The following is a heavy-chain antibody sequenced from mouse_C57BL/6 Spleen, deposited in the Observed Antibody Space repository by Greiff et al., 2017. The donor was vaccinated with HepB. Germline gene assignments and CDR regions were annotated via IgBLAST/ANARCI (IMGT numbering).Heavy chain of an antibody. CDR3: ARYYYGRGYFDV. CDR1: GYTFTDYN. J-gene: IGHJ1*03. CDR2: INPNNGGT. Sequence: VQLHQSGPELVKPGASVKMSCKASGYTFTDYNMHWVKQSHGKSLEWIGYINPNNGGTSYNQKFKGKATLTVNKSSSTAYMELRSLTSEDSAVYYCARYYYGRGYFDVWGTGTTVTVSS. V-gene: IGHV1-22*01. D-gene: IGHD1-1*01.